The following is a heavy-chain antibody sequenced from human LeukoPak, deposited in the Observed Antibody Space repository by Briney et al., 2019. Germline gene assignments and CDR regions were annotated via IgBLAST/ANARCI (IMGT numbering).Heavy chain of an antibody. D-gene: IGHD1-26*01. CDR3: ARGIVGALDAFDI. V-gene: IGHV3-66*01. CDR2: IYSGGST. Sequence: GGSLRLSCAASGFTVSSNYMNWVRQAPGKGLERVSVIYSGGSTYYADSVKGRFTISRDNSKNTLYLQMNSLRAEDTAVYYCARGIVGALDAFDIWGQGTVVTVSS. J-gene: IGHJ3*02. CDR1: GFTVSSNY.